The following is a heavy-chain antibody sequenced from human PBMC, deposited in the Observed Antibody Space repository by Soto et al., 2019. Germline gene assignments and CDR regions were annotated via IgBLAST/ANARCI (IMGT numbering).Heavy chain of an antibody. CDR2: IIPILGIA. D-gene: IGHD3-3*01. CDR3: ARGDAGSGYYYYYYYYMDV. Sequence: QVQLVQSGAEVKKPGSSVKVSCKASGGTFSSYTISWVRQAPGQGLEWMGRIIPILGIANYAQKFQGRVTITADKSTSTAYMELSSLRSEDTAVYYCARGDAGSGYYYYYYYYMDVWGKGTTVTVSS. V-gene: IGHV1-69*02. CDR1: GGTFSSYT. J-gene: IGHJ6*03.